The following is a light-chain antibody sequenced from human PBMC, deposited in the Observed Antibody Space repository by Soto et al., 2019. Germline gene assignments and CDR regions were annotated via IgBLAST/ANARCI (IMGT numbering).Light chain of an antibody. CDR2: GNN. V-gene: IGLV1-40*01. CDR1: SSNIGAGYG. CDR3: QSYDSSLSGAV. Sequence: QAVVTQPPSVSGAPGQRVTISCTGSSSNIGAGYGVHWYQQLPGTAPKLLIYGNNNRTSGVPDRFSGSKSGTSASLAITGLQAEDEADYFCQSYDSSLSGAVFGGGTKLTVL. J-gene: IGLJ3*02.